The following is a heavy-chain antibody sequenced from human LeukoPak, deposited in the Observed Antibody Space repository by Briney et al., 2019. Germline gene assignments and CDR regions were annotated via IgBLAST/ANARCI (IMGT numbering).Heavy chain of an antibody. CDR3: ARESFNPYGGGDCYSLYYGMDV. Sequence: GGSLRLSCAASGFPFSSYSMNWVRPAPGKGLEWVSSISSSSSYIYYADSVKGRFTISRDNAKNSLYLQMNSLRAEDTAVYYCARESFNPYGGGDCYSLYYGMDVWGQGTTVTVSS. D-gene: IGHD2-21*02. CDR2: ISSSSSYI. V-gene: IGHV3-21*01. J-gene: IGHJ6*02. CDR1: GFPFSSYS.